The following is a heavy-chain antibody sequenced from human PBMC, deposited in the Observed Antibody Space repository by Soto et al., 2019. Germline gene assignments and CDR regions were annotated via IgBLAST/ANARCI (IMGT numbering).Heavy chain of an antibody. CDR1: GFTFSSYG. CDR2: IWYDGSNK. J-gene: IGHJ4*02. V-gene: IGHV3-33*01. CDR3: ARDGPYCSGGSCYSGFFDY. D-gene: IGHD2-15*01. Sequence: GGSLRLSCAASGFTFSSYGMHWVRQAPGKGLEWVAVIWYDGSNKYYADSVKGRFTISRDNSKNTLYLQMNSLRAEDTAVYYCARDGPYCSGGSCYSGFFDYWGQGTLVTVSS.